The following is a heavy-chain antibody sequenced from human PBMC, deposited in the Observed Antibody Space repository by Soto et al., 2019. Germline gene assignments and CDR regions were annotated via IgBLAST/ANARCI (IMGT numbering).Heavy chain of an antibody. V-gene: IGHV5-51*01. D-gene: IGHD2-15*01. CDR1: GYSFTIYW. Sequence: GESLKISCKGSGYSFTIYWIGWVRQMPGKGLEWMGIIYPGDSDTRYSPSFQGQVTISADKSISTAYLQWSSLKASDTAMYYCAXHYRGYCSGGSCYSIDYWGQGTLVTVSS. J-gene: IGHJ4*02. CDR2: IYPGDSDT. CDR3: AXHYRGYCSGGSCYSIDY.